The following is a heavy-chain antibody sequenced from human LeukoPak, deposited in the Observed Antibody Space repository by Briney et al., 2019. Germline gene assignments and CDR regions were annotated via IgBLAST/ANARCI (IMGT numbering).Heavy chain of an antibody. CDR2: IRSKANNYAT. V-gene: IGHV3-73*01. J-gene: IGHJ1*01. Sequence: GGSLRLSCAASGFTFSGSAMHWVRQASGKGLEWVGRIRSKANNYATSYAASVKGRFTISRDDSKNTAYLQMNSLQTEDTAVYYCTNYDSSGPAFQHWGRGTLVTVSS. CDR3: TNYDSSGPAFQH. D-gene: IGHD3-22*01. CDR1: GFTFSGSA.